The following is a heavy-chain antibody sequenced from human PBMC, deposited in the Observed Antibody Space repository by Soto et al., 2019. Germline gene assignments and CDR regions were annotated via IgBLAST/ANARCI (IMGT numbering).Heavy chain of an antibody. J-gene: IGHJ4*02. CDR2: IYPSVSS. D-gene: IGHD1-1*01. CDR1: GFAISRDYY. Sequence: SETLSLTCSVSGFAISRDYYWSCVRQPPGKGLEWIGSIYPSVSSYHNPSLATRLRLSIDTSKNQFTLNLTSVTAADTALYFCAREKVGTTFFDNWGQGIQVTVSS. CDR3: AREKVGTTFFDN. V-gene: IGHV4-38-2*02.